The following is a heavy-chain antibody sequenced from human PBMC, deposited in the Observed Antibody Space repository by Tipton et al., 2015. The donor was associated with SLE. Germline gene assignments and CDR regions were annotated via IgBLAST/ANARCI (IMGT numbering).Heavy chain of an antibody. CDR1: GGSISSHY. D-gene: IGHD1-20*01. J-gene: IGHJ5*02. CDR2: INHSGST. V-gene: IGHV4-34*01. CDR3: ARAARITGENWFDP. Sequence: TLSLTCTVSGGSISSHYWSWIRQPPGKGLEWIGEINHSGSTNYNPSLKSRVTISVDTSKNQFSLKLSSVTAADTAVYYCARAARITGENWFDPWGQGTLVTVSS.